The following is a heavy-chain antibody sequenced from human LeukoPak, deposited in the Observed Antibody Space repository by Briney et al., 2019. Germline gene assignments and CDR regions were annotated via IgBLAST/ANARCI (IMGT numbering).Heavy chain of an antibody. CDR2: IKQDGSEK. V-gene: IGHV3-7*01. CDR1: GFTFSSYW. CDR3: AGDRQVDTAMATDAFDI. J-gene: IGHJ3*02. D-gene: IGHD5-18*01. Sequence: GGSLRLSCAASGFTFSSYWMSWVRHAPGKGLEWVANIKQDGSEKYYVGSVKGRFTISRDNAKNSLYLQMNSLRAEDTAVYYCAGDRQVDTAMATDAFDIWGQGTMVTVSS.